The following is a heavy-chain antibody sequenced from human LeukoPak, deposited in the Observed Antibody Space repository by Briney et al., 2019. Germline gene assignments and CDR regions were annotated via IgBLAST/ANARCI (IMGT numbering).Heavy chain of an antibody. D-gene: IGHD6-19*01. V-gene: IGHV4-59*01. CDR3: ARSVAGDVLDY. Sequence: SETLSLTCTVSGGSISIYYWSWIRQPPGKGLEWIGYIYYSGSTNYNPSLKSRVTISVDTSKNQFSLKLSSVTAADTAVYYRARSVAGDVLDYWGQGTLVTVSS. J-gene: IGHJ4*02. CDR2: IYYSGST. CDR1: GGSISIYY.